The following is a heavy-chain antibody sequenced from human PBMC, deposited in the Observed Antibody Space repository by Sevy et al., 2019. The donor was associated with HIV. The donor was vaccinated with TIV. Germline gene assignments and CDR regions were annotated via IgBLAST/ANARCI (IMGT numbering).Heavy chain of an antibody. V-gene: IGHV3-64D*06. D-gene: IGHD3-22*01. CDR1: GFTFSSYA. CDR2: ISSNGGST. Sequence: GGSLRLSCSASGFTFSSYAMHWVRQAPGKGLEYVSAISSNGGSTYYADSVKGRFTISRDNSKNTLYLQMSSLRAEDTAVYYCGKDHHTQTYYYDSSGYSYFDYWGQGTLVTVSS. CDR3: GKDHHTQTYYYDSSGYSYFDY. J-gene: IGHJ4*02.